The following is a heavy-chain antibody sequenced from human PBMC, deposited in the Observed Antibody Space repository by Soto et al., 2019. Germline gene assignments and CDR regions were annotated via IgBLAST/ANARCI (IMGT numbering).Heavy chain of an antibody. CDR1: EFSFDDYA. V-gene: IGHV3-23*01. CDR2: ITYTGVST. J-gene: IGHJ4*02. CDR3: AKASVWYPYFDS. D-gene: IGHD6-13*01. Sequence: PGGSLRLSCAASEFSFDDYAMSWVRQAPGKGLEWVSSITYTGVSTYYADSVKGRFTISRDNSKDTLYLQMNSLRAEDTAIYYCAKASVWYPYFDSWGQGTLVTVSP.